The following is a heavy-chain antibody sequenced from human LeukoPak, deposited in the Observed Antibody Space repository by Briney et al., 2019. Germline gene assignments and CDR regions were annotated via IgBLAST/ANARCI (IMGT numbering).Heavy chain of an antibody. Sequence: GGSLRLSCAASGFTFSSYAMSWVRQAPGKGLEWVSAISGSGGSTYYADSVKGRFTISRDNSKNTLYLQMNSLRAEDTAVYYCAKDGKDIVVVPAAIRGGSFCDYWGQGTLVTVSS. CDR1: GFTFSSYA. V-gene: IGHV3-23*01. D-gene: IGHD2-2*02. CDR2: ISGSGGST. CDR3: AKDGKDIVVVPAAIRGGSFCDY. J-gene: IGHJ4*02.